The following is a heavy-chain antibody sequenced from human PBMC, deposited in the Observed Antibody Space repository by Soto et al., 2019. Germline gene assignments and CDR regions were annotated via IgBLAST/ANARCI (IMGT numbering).Heavy chain of an antibody. D-gene: IGHD2-15*01. J-gene: IGHJ6*02. Sequence: SVKVSCKASGFTFTSSAVQWVRQARGQRLEWIGWIVVGSGNTNYAQKFQERVTITRDMSTSTAYMELSSLRSEDTAVYYCAASPYCSGGSCYGYYGMDVWGQGTTVTVSS. V-gene: IGHV1-58*01. CDR1: GFTFTSSA. CDR2: IVVGSGNT. CDR3: AASPYCSGGSCYGYYGMDV.